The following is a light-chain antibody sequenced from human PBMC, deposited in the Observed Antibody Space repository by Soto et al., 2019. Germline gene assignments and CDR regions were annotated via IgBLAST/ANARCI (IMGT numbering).Light chain of an antibody. CDR3: AAWDDSLNGLYV. CDR2: SNN. CDR1: SSNIGSNT. Sequence: QSALTQPPSASGTPGQRVTISCSGSSSNIGSNTVNWYQQLPGTAPKLLIYSNNQRPSGVPDRFSGSKSGTSASLAISGLQSEDEADYYYAAWDDSLNGLYVFGTGTKLTVL. V-gene: IGLV1-44*01. J-gene: IGLJ1*01.